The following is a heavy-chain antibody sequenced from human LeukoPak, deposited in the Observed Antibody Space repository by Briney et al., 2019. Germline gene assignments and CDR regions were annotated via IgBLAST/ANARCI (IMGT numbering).Heavy chain of an antibody. CDR3: AAGNVGRGYSYGPFDY. V-gene: IGHV1-58*01. Sequence: GTSVKVSCKASGFTFTSSAVQWVRQACGQRLEWIGWIVVGSGNTNYAQKFQERVTITRDMSTSTAYMELSSLRSEDTAVYYCAAGNVGRGYSYGPFDYWGQGTLVTVSS. CDR1: GFTFTSSA. D-gene: IGHD5-18*01. J-gene: IGHJ4*02. CDR2: IVVGSGNT.